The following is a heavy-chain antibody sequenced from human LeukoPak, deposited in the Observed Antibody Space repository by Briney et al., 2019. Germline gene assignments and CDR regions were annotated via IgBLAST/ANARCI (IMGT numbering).Heavy chain of an antibody. Sequence: GGSLRLSCAASGFTFDDYGMSWVRQAPGKGLEWVSGINWNGGSTGYADSVKGRFTISRDNAKNSLYLQMNSLRAEDTAVYYCARIRELTRSGYFFDYWGQGTLVTVSS. V-gene: IGHV3-20*04. J-gene: IGHJ4*02. CDR3: ARIRELTRSGYFFDY. D-gene: IGHD3-22*01. CDR2: INWNGGST. CDR1: GFTFDDYG.